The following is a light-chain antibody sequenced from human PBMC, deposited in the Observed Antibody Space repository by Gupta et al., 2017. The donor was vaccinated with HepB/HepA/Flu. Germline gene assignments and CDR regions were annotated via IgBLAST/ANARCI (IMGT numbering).Light chain of an antibody. CDR2: KGY. CDR3: MQYTHWPHT. J-gene: IGKJ2*01. V-gene: IGKV2-30*01. CDR1: QSRVYTDGCPS. Sequence: DVVLPQSPLSLLITLGQPASISCRPSQSRVYTDGCPSCNWYHQGTGKSPRRLFYKGYNRDSGVAKRFSGSGAGAEFTMKISRVDAEDVGIYYCMQYTHWPHTFGQGTKLEIK.